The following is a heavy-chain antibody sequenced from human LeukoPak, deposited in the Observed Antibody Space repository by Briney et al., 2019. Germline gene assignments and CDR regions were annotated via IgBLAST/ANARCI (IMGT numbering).Heavy chain of an antibody. V-gene: IGHV3-30*07. CDR2: ISYDGSNK. Sequence: GGSLRLSCAASGFTFSSYAMHWVRQAPGKGLEWVAVISYDGSNKYYADSVKGRFTISRDNSKNTLYLQMNSLRAEDTAVYYCAREKDSNLNVLRFLEWLPTGPFDPWGQGTLVTVSS. D-gene: IGHD3-3*01. CDR3: AREKDSNLNVLRFLEWLPTGPFDP. J-gene: IGHJ5*02. CDR1: GFTFSSYA.